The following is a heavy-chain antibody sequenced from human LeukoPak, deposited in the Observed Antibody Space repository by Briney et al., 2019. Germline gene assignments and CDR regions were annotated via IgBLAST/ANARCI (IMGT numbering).Heavy chain of an antibody. D-gene: IGHD6-19*01. CDR2: INAGNGNT. CDR1: GYTFTSYA. J-gene: IGHJ5*02. V-gene: IGHV1-3*01. CDR3: ARGVAVAGTKDWFDP. Sequence: GASVKVSCKASGYTFTSYAMHWVRQAPGQRLEWMGWINAGNGNTKYSQKFQGRVTITRDTSASTAYMELSSLRSEDTAVHYCARGVAVAGTKDWFDPWGQGTLVTVSS.